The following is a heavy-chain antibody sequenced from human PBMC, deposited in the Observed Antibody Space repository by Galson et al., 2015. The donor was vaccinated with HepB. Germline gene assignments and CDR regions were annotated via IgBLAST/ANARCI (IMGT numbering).Heavy chain of an antibody. J-gene: IGHJ6*02. V-gene: IGHV3-66*01. CDR2: IYSGGST. Sequence: SLRLSCAASGFTVSSNYMSWVRQAPGKGLEWVSVIYSGGSTYYADSVKGRFTISRDNSKNTLYLQMNSLRAGDTAVYYCARAGITAAPFYYYGMDVWGQGTTVTVSS. CDR3: ARAGITAAPFYYYGMDV. D-gene: IGHD1-14*01. CDR1: GFTVSSNY.